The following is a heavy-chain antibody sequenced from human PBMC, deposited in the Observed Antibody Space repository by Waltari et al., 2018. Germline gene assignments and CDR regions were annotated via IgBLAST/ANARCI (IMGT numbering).Heavy chain of an antibody. V-gene: IGHV1-2*06. CDR1: GYTFTGYY. CDR2: INPNSGGT. Sequence: QVQLVQSGAEVKKPGASVKVSCKASGYTFTGYYMHWVRQAPGQGLEWMGRINPNSGGTNYAQKFQGRVTMTRDTSISTAYMELSRLRSDDTAVYYCALVATIKSTTIYYFDYWGQGTLVTVSS. J-gene: IGHJ4*02. CDR3: ALVATIKSTTIYYFDY. D-gene: IGHD5-12*01.